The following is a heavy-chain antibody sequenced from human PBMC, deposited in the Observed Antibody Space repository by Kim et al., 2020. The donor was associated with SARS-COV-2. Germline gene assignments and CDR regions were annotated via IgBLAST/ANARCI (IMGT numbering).Heavy chain of an antibody. CDR1: GFTFNNYA. J-gene: IGHJ3*02. Sequence: GGSLRLSCAASGFTFNNYAMGWVRQAPGKGLEWVSTISGSGGATYYANSVRGRFTISRDSSKNTLFLQMNSLRAEDTAVYYCAKDDMGALDTSGASNTGNDAFDIWGQGTMVTVSS. CDR3: AKDDMGALDTSGASNTGNDAFDI. D-gene: IGHD5-18*01. V-gene: IGHV3-23*01. CDR2: ISGSGGAT.